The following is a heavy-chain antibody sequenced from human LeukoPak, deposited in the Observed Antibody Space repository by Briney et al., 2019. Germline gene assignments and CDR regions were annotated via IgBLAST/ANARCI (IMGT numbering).Heavy chain of an antibody. CDR1: GFTFNTYS. J-gene: IGHJ5*02. V-gene: IGHV4-34*01. D-gene: IGHD2-15*01. Sequence: GSLRLSCAASGFTFNTYSMNWARQPPGKGLEWIGEINHSGSTNYNPSLKSRVTISVDTSKNQFSLKLSSVTAADTAVYYCARGGLYCSGGSCSLWFDPWGQGTLVTVSS. CDR3: ARGGLYCSGGSCSLWFDP. CDR2: INHSGST.